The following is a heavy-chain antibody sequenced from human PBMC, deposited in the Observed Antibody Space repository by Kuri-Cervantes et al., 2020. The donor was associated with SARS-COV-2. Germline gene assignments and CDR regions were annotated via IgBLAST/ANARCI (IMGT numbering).Heavy chain of an antibody. D-gene: IGHD2-2*01. J-gene: IGHJ6*02. V-gene: IGHV4-34*01. CDR3: ARGLYIVVVPAAMWERGEYYYGMDV. Sequence: GSLRLSCAVYGGSFSGYYWSWIRQPPGKGLEWIGEISHSGSTNYNPSLKSRVTISVDTSKNQFSLKLSSVTAADTAVYYCARGLYIVVVPAAMWERGEYYYGMDVWGQGTTVTVSS. CDR2: ISHSGST. CDR1: GGSFSGYY.